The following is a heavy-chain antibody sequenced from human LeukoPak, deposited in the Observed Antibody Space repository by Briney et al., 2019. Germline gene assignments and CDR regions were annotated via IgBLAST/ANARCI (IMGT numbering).Heavy chain of an antibody. D-gene: IGHD3-22*01. CDR2: INPNSGGT. CDR1: GYTFTGYY. Sequence: ASVKVSCKASGYTFTGYYFHWVRQAPGQGLKWMGWINPNSGGTNYAQKFQGRVTMTRDSSISTAYMELSRLISDDTAVYYCARGPLFYYDSSGYYDYWGQGTLVTVSS. CDR3: ARGPLFYYDSSGYYDY. V-gene: IGHV1-2*02. J-gene: IGHJ4*02.